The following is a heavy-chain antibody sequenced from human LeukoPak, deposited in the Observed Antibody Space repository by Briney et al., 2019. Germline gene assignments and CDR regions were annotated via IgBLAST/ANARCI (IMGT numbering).Heavy chain of an antibody. D-gene: IGHD5-24*01. V-gene: IGHV6-1*01. J-gene: IGHJ3*02. Sequence: SQTLSLTCVISGDSVSNNSAAWNWIRQSPSRGLEWLGRTYYRSKWYNDYAGSVKSRITINFDTSKKQFSLQVNSATPEDTAVYYCARGGQGDGYSADEAFDIWGQGTMVTVSS. CDR3: ARGGQGDGYSADEAFDI. CDR1: GDSVSNNSAA. CDR2: TYYRSKWYN.